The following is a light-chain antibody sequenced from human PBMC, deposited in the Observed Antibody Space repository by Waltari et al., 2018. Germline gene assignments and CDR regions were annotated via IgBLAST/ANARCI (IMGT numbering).Light chain of an antibody. J-gene: IGLJ3*02. Sequence: SALTQPRSVSGSPGQSVTISCTGTTSDVGGYNYVSWYQHHPGKAPKLMIFDVTQRPSGVPDLFSGSQSANTASLTISGLQAEDEADYYCCSFAGTYTWVFGGGTKVTVL. CDR2: DVT. V-gene: IGLV2-11*01. CDR1: TSDVGGYNY. CDR3: CSFAGTYTWV.